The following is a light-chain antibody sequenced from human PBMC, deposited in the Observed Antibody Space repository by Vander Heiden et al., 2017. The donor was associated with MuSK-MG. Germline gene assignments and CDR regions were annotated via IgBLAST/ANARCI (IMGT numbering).Light chain of an antibody. CDR3: QSYDTSNWV. V-gene: IGLV6-57*01. CDR1: SGSIATNY. J-gene: IGLJ3*02. Sequence: NFMLTQPHSVLESPGKTVTISCTRSSGSIATNYVQWYQRRPGSSPTTVIYEDDQRPSGVPDRFSGSIDSSSNSTSLTISGLKTEDEADYYCQSYDTSNWVFGGGTKLTVL. CDR2: EDD.